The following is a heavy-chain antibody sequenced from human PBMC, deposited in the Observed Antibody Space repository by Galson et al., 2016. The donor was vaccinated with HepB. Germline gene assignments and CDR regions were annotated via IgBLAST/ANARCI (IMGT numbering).Heavy chain of an antibody. CDR3: ARDQVTMIPGGLYY. V-gene: IGHV3-23*01. D-gene: IGHD3-22*01. J-gene: IGHJ4*02. Sequence: SLRLSCAASGLTFSSYAMSWVRQAPGEGLEWVSAISGSGESPHYADSVKGRFTISRDNAKNSLYLQMNSLRAEDTAVYYCARDQVTMIPGGLYYWGQGTLVTVSS. CDR2: ISGSGESP. CDR1: GLTFSSYA.